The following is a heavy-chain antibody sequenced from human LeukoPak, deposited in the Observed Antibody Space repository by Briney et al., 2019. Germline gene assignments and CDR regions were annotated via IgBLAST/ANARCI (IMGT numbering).Heavy chain of an antibody. J-gene: IGHJ5*02. CDR2: ISGDGGST. D-gene: IGHD3-22*01. CDR1: GVTFDDYA. CDR3: AKDSFRTYYYDSSGLGL. Sequence: GGSLRLSCAASGVTFDDYAMHWVRQAPGKGLEWVSLISGDGGSTYYADSVKGRFTISRDNSKNSLYLQMNSLRTEDTALYYCAKDSFRTYYYDSSGLGLWGQGTLVTVSS. V-gene: IGHV3-43*02.